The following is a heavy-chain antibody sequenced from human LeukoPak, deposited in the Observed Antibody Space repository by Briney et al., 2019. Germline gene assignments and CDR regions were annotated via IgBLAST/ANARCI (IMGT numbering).Heavy chain of an antibody. CDR2: INPNSGGT. D-gene: IGHD5-24*01. J-gene: IGHJ4*02. Sequence: AAVKVSCKASGYTFTGYYIHWVRQAPGQGLEWMGWINPNSGGTNYAQRFQGRVTMTRDTPISTAYMELSRLRSDDTAVYYCAREWLLGYFDYWGQGALVTVSS. V-gene: IGHV1-2*02. CDR3: AREWLLGYFDY. CDR1: GYTFTGYY.